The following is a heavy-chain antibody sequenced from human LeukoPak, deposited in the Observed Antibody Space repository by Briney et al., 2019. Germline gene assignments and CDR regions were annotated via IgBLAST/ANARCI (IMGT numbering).Heavy chain of an antibody. CDR1: GGSVNSGSYY. V-gene: IGHV4-61*01. Sequence: SETLSLTCTVSGGSVNSGSYYWNWIRQPPGKGLEWIGYIYYSGSTNYNPSLKSRVTISVDTSKNQFSLKLSSVTAADTAVYYCASRGADCGGDCYPNWYFDLWGRGTLVTVSS. CDR3: ASRGADCGGDCYPNWYFDL. J-gene: IGHJ2*01. D-gene: IGHD2-21*02. CDR2: IYYSGST.